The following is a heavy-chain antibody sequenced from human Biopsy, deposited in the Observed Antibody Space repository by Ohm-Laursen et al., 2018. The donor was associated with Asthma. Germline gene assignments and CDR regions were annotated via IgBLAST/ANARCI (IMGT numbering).Heavy chain of an antibody. D-gene: IGHD3-9*01. Sequence: SVKVSCKTSGGMFGNHAISWVRQAPGLGLEWMGGIIPIFGTSNYAQKFQGRVTLTADESTSSAYMELSSLRSEDSAVYYCARTYYDFLTGQVNDAFALWGQGTMVTVSS. J-gene: IGHJ3*01. CDR3: ARTYYDFLTGQVNDAFAL. V-gene: IGHV1-69*13. CDR1: GGMFGNHA. CDR2: IIPIFGTS.